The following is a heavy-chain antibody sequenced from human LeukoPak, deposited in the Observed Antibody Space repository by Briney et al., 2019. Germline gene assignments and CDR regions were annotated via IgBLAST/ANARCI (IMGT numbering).Heavy chain of an antibody. Sequence: GGSLRLSCVASGFTFGKYWMSWVRQAPGKGLEWVSAISGSGGSTYYADSVKGRFTISRDNSKNTLYLQMNSLRAEDTAVYYCAKEPYSGSYSNWFDPWGQGTLVTVSS. V-gene: IGHV3-23*01. D-gene: IGHD1-26*01. CDR1: GFTFGKYW. J-gene: IGHJ5*02. CDR2: ISGSGGST. CDR3: AKEPYSGSYSNWFDP.